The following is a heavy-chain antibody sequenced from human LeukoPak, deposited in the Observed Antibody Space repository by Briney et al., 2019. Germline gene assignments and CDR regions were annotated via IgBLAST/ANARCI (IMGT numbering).Heavy chain of an antibody. Sequence: GGSLRLSCAASGFTFSSYGMHWVRQAPGKGLEWVSAISGGGDSTYYADSVKGRFTISRDNSKNTLYLQMNSLRAEDTALYYCAKDGYGSVDVWGQGTTVTVSS. J-gene: IGHJ6*02. CDR2: ISGGGDST. V-gene: IGHV3-23*01. D-gene: IGHD3-10*01. CDR3: AKDGYGSVDV. CDR1: GFTFSSYG.